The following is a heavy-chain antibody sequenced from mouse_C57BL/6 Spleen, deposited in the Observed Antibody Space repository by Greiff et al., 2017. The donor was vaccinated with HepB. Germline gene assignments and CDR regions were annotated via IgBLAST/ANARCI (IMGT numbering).Heavy chain of an antibody. CDR3: ERWANGSSYEYAMDY. V-gene: IGHV1-42*01. D-gene: IGHD1-1*01. CDR2: INPSTGGT. CDR1: GYSFTGYY. J-gene: IGHJ4*01. Sequence: EVKLQQSGPELVKPGASVKISCKASGYSFTGYYMNWVQQSPEKSLEWIGEINPSTGGTTYNQKFKAKATLTVDKSSSTAYMQLKSLTSEDSAVYYCERWANGSSYEYAMDYWGQGTSVTVSS.